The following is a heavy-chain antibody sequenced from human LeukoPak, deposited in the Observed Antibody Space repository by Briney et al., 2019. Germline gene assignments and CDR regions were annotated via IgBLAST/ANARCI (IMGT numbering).Heavy chain of an antibody. D-gene: IGHD3-10*01. Sequence: SETLSLTCTVSGGSISSYYWSWIRQPPGKGLEWIGYIYYSGSTNYNPSLKSRVTISVDTSKNQFSLRLSSVTAADTAVYYCAVHYYGSGSGYYYMDVWGKGTTVTISS. CDR3: AVHYYGSGSGYYYMDV. CDR1: GGSISSYY. V-gene: IGHV4-59*01. CDR2: IYYSGST. J-gene: IGHJ6*03.